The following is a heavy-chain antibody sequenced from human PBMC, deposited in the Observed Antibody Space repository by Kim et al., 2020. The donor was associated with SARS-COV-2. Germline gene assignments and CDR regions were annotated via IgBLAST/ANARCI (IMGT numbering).Heavy chain of an antibody. Sequence: ASVKVSCKASGYTFTSYGISWVRQAPGQGLEWMGWISAYNGNTNYAQKLQGRVTMTTDTSTSTAYMELRSLRSDDTAVYYCARDLVTMTHDNWFDPWGQGTLVTVSS. CDR2: ISAYNGNT. CDR1: GYTFTSYG. D-gene: IGHD3-22*01. CDR3: ARDLVTMTHDNWFDP. J-gene: IGHJ5*02. V-gene: IGHV1-18*01.